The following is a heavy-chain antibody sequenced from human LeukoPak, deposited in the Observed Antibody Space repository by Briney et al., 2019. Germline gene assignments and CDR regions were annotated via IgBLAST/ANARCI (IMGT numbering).Heavy chain of an antibody. V-gene: IGHV1-69*13. D-gene: IGHD6-19*01. Sequence: SVKVSCKASGGTFSSYAISWVRQAPGQGLEWMGGIIPIFGTANYAQKFQGRVTITADESTSTAYMELSSLRSEDTAVYYCARVWVSAWPLYKYYYGMDVWGQGTTVAVSS. J-gene: IGHJ6*02. CDR1: GGTFSSYA. CDR3: ARVWVSAWPLYKYYYGMDV. CDR2: IIPIFGTA.